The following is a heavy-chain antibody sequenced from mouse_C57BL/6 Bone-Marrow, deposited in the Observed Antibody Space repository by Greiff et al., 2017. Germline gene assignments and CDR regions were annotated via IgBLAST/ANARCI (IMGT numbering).Heavy chain of an antibody. CDR1: GFTFSDYG. CDR3: ARDGYYFYWYFDV. V-gene: IGHV5-17*01. CDR2: ISRGSSTI. J-gene: IGHJ1*03. Sequence: EVKLMESGGGLVKPGGSLTLSCAASGFTFSDYGMHWVRQAPEKGLEWVAYISRGSSTIYYADTVKGRFAISRDNAKNTLFLQMTSLRSEDTASYYCARDGYYFYWYFDVWGTGTTVTVSS. D-gene: IGHD2-3*01.